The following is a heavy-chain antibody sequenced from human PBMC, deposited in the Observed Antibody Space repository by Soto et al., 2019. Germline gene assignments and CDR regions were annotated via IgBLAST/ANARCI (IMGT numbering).Heavy chain of an antibody. CDR1: GYTFTGYY. Sequence: GASVKVSCKASGYTFTGYYMHWVRQAPGQGLEWMGWINPNSGGTNYAQKFQGWVTMTRDTSISTAYMELSRLRSDDTAVYYCAREGAYDSSPYYYGMDVWGQGTTVTVSS. CDR3: AREGAYDSSPYYYGMDV. D-gene: IGHD3-22*01. CDR2: INPNSGGT. V-gene: IGHV1-2*04. J-gene: IGHJ6*02.